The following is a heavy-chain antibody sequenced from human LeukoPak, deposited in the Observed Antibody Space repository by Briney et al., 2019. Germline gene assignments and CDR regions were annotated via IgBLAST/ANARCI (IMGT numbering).Heavy chain of an antibody. CDR3: ARDTRRGDSGSYWP. V-gene: IGHV3-7*01. J-gene: IGHJ4*02. D-gene: IGHD1-26*01. CDR2: IKEDGTEE. Sequence: QPGGSLRLSCAASGFTFSSYAMTWVGQAPGKGLEWVAHIKEDGTEEYYVDSVKGRFTISRDNAKNSLYLQMNSLRAEDTAVYYCARDTRRGDSGSYWPWGQGTLVTVSS. CDR1: GFTFSSYA.